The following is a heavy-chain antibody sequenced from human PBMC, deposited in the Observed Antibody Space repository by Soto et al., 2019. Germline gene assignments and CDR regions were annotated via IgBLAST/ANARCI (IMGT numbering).Heavy chain of an antibody. Sequence: PGESLKISCKGSGYIFTSYWIGWVRQMPGKGLEWMGIIYPGDSDTRYSPSFQGQVTISADKSISTAYLQWSSLKASDTAMYYSARSTIMMKVGGVIASDAFDIWGQGTMVTVSS. V-gene: IGHV5-51*01. CDR3: ARSTIMMKVGGVIASDAFDI. J-gene: IGHJ3*02. D-gene: IGHD3-16*01. CDR2: IYPGDSDT. CDR1: GYIFTSYW.